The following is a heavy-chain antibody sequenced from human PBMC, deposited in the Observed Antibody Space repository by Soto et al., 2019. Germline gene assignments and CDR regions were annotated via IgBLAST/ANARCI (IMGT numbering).Heavy chain of an antibody. D-gene: IGHD3-10*01. CDR1: GYSFTSYW. Sequence: PGESLKISCKGSGYSFTSYWIGWVRQMPGKGLEWMGIIYPGDSDTRYSPSFQGQVTISADKSISTAYLQWSSLKASDTAMYYCALVGYYYGSGSPNWFAPWGQGTLVTVSS. CDR2: IYPGDSDT. V-gene: IGHV5-51*01. CDR3: ALVGYYYGSGSPNWFAP. J-gene: IGHJ5*02.